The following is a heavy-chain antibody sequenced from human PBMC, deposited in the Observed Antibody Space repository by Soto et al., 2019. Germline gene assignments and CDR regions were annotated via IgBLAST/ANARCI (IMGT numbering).Heavy chain of an antibody. CDR2: ISSSSSTI. J-gene: IGHJ6*02. Sequence: PGGSLRLSCAASGFTFSSYSMNWVRQAPGKGLEWVSYISSSSSTIYYADSVKGRFTISRDNAKNSLYLQMNSLRDEDTAVYYCARDEVGLYYYGMDVWGQGTTVTVSS. CDR1: GFTFSSYS. D-gene: IGHD1-26*01. V-gene: IGHV3-48*02. CDR3: ARDEVGLYYYGMDV.